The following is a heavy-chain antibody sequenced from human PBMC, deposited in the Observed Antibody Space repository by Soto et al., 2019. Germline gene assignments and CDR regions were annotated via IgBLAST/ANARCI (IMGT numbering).Heavy chain of an antibody. CDR3: ARADFSTLISGPVIVVVPALVYYYYMDV. CDR2: IYYSGST. CDR1: GGSISSYY. D-gene: IGHD2-2*01. J-gene: IGHJ6*03. V-gene: IGHV4-59*01. Sequence: SETLSLTCTVSGGSISSYYWSWIRQPPGKGLEWIGYIYYSGSTNYNPSLKSRVTISVDTSKNQFSLKLSSVTAADTAVYYCARADFSTLISGPVIVVVPALVYYYYMDVWGKGTTVTVSS.